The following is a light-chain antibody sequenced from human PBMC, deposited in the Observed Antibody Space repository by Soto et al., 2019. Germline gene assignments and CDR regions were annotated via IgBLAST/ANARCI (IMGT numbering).Light chain of an antibody. CDR2: GAS. CDR1: QSVDSAF. Sequence: EIVLTQSPGSLSLSLGERATLSCRASQSVDSAFFAWYQQKPGQPPRLLMYGASRRATGIPDRFSGSGSGTAFTLTISRLEPDDFAVYYCQQYASSLTFGQGTKVEI. J-gene: IGKJ1*01. CDR3: QQYASSLT. V-gene: IGKV3-20*01.